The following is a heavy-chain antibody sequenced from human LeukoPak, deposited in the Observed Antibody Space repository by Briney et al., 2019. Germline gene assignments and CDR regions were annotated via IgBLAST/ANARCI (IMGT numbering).Heavy chain of an antibody. D-gene: IGHD3-3*01. V-gene: IGHV3-21*01. CDR2: ISSSSSYI. Sequence: GGSLSLSCAASGFTFSSYSMNWVRQAPGKGLEWVSSISSSSSYIYYADSVKGRFTISRDNAKNSLYLQMNSLRAEDTAVYYCARDLPITIPDAFDIWGQGTMVTVSS. CDR3: ARDLPITIPDAFDI. CDR1: GFTFSSYS. J-gene: IGHJ3*02.